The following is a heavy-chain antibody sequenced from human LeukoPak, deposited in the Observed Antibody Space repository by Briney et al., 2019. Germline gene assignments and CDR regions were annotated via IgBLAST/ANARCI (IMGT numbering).Heavy chain of an antibody. Sequence: ASVKVSCKASGYTFTSYGISWVRQAPGQGLEWTGWISAYNGNTNYAQKLQGRVTMTTDTSTSTAYMELRSLRSDDTAVYYCARVWELLRGGLGPDYWGQGTLVTVSS. D-gene: IGHD1-26*01. J-gene: IGHJ4*02. V-gene: IGHV1-18*01. CDR3: ARVWELLRGGLGPDY. CDR1: GYTFTSYG. CDR2: ISAYNGNT.